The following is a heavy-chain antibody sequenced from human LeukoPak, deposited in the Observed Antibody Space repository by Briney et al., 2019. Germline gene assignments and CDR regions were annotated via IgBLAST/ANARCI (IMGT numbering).Heavy chain of an antibody. V-gene: IGHV3-21*01. J-gene: IGHJ6*02. CDR1: GFTFSSYS. Sequence: PGGSLRLSCAASGFTFSSYSMNWVRQAPGKGLEWVSSISSSSYIYYADSVKGRFTISRDNAKNSLYLQMNSLRAEDTAVYYCARDKNDYGGSSAYYYYYGMDVWGQGTTVTVSS. D-gene: IGHD4-23*01. CDR3: ARDKNDYGGSSAYYYYYGMDV. CDR2: ISSSSYI.